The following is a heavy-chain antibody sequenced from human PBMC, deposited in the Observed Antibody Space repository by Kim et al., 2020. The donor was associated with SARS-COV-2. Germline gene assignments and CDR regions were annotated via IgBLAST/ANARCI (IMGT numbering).Heavy chain of an antibody. D-gene: IGHD6-13*01. CDR1: GGSISSGGYY. CDR2: IYYSGST. Sequence: SQTLSLTCTVSGGSISSGGYYWSWIRQHPGKGLEWIGYIYYSGSTYYNPSLKSRVTISVDTSKNQFSLKLSSVTAADTAVYYCARGGSSWRYYYGMDVWGQGTTVTVSS. V-gene: IGHV4-31*03. CDR3: ARGGSSWRYYYGMDV. J-gene: IGHJ6*02.